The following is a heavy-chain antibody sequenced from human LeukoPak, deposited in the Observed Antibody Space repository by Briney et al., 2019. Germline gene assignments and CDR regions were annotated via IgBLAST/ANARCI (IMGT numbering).Heavy chain of an antibody. CDR2: IHHSGSI. D-gene: IGHD6-13*01. Sequence: SETLSLTCTVSGYSISSGSYWGWIRQPPGKGLEWIGSIHHSGSIYNNPSLKSRVTISVDTSKNQFSLKLSSVTAADTAVYYCARGNRRAAAGRGAFDIWGQGTMVTVSS. J-gene: IGHJ3*02. CDR3: ARGNRRAAAGRGAFDI. V-gene: IGHV4-38-2*02. CDR1: GYSISSGSY.